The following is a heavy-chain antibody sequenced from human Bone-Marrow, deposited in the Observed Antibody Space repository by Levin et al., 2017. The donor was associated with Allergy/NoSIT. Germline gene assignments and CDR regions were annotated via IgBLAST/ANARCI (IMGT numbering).Heavy chain of an antibody. D-gene: IGHD3-10*01. J-gene: IGHJ6*02. CDR3: ARDEVYYGSENYHYYYYGTDV. V-gene: IGHV4-39*07. Sequence: SQTLSLTCSVPGGSIRSSSYCWAWIRQSPGKGLEWIGSVYYNGESYYNPSLKSRVTISVDTSKDQFSLKLISLTAADTAVYYCARDEVYYGSENYHYYYYGTDVWGQGTTVSVSS. CDR2: VYYNGES. CDR1: GGSIRSSSYC.